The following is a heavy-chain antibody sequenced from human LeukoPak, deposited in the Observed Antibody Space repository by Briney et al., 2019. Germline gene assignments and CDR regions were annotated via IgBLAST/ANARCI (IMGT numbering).Heavy chain of an antibody. D-gene: IGHD3-3*01. CDR2: IWYDGSNK. CDR1: GFTFSSYG. J-gene: IGHJ4*02. CDR3: ARDHTIFGVARYYFDY. Sequence: PGRSLRLSCVASGFTFSSYGMHWVRQAPGKGLEWVAVIWYDGSNKYYADSVKGRFTISRDNSKNTLYLQMNSLRAEDTAVYYCARDHTIFGVARYYFDYWGQGTLVTVSS. V-gene: IGHV3-33*01.